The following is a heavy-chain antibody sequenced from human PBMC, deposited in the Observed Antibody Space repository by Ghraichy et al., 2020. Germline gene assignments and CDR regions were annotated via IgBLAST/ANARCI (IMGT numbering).Heavy chain of an antibody. CDR2: IKQDGSDK. CDR3: AREEGPTDGDVTSGAFDV. Sequence: GESLNISCVASGFTFSSNYYMTWVRQAPGKGLEWVANIKQDGSDKVYVDSVKGRFTISRDNAKNSLYLQMNSLRAEDTAVYYCAREEGPTDGDVTSGAFDVWGQGTMVTVSS. V-gene: IGHV3-7*03. CDR1: GFTFSSNYY. D-gene: IGHD6-19*01. J-gene: IGHJ3*01.